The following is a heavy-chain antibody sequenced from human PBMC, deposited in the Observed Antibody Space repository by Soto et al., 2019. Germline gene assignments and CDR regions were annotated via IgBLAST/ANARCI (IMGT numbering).Heavy chain of an antibody. J-gene: IGHJ4*02. CDR3: VRDSPIGSTYSGYDGIDY. Sequence: ASVKVSCKASGYTFTSYGISWVRQAPGQGLEWMGWISAYNGNTNYAQKLQGRVTMTTDKSTSTAYMELNSLRSEDTAVYYCVRDSPIGSTYSGYDGIDYWGQGTLVTVSS. D-gene: IGHD5-12*01. CDR1: GYTFTSYG. V-gene: IGHV1-18*01. CDR2: ISAYNGNT.